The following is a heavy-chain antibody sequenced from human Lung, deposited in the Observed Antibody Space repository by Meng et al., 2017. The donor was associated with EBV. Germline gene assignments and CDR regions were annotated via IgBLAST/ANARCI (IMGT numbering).Heavy chain of an antibody. V-gene: IGHV4-39*01. CDR3: VRSSGWVRTGFDP. CDR1: GGSISTSGSY. D-gene: IGHD6-19*01. CDR2: IGHSGIT. J-gene: IGHJ5*02. Sequence: PRRPGSGPGMGRPSGALFVACSVSGGSISTSGSYWGLIRQPPGKGLEWIGSIGHSGITYYTPSLKSRVTVSIDTSKSQFSLKLTSVTAADTAVYYCVRSSGWVRTGFDPWGQGTLVTVSS.